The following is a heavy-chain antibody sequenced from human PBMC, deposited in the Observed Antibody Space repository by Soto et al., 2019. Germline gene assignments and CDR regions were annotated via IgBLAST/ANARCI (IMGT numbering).Heavy chain of an antibody. V-gene: IGHV4-34*01. CDR1: GGSFSSYY. D-gene: IGHD4-17*01. J-gene: IGHJ6*02. Sequence: QVQLQQWGAGLLKPSETLSLTCAVFGGSFSSYYWNWVRQAPGKGLEWIGEINQSGRTHYNQPFKSRITISVDAPKNQYSLKLTSVTAADTATYYCARITYGDYFYGLDVWGQGTTVAVSS. CDR2: INQSGRT. CDR3: ARITYGDYFYGLDV.